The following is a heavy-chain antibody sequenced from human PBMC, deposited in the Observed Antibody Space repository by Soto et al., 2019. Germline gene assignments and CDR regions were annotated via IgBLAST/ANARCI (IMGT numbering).Heavy chain of an antibody. D-gene: IGHD3-10*01. CDR3: ARARPLWFGELLLDDAVDI. CDR2: INPNSGGT. Sequence: QVQLVQSGAEVKKPGASVKVSCKASGYTFTGYYMHWVRQAPGQGLEWMGWINPNSGGTNYAQKFQGRVTMTSDTSISTAYMELSRLRSDDTAVYYCARARPLWFGELLLDDAVDIWGQGTMVTVSS. J-gene: IGHJ3*02. CDR1: GYTFTGYY. V-gene: IGHV1-2*02.